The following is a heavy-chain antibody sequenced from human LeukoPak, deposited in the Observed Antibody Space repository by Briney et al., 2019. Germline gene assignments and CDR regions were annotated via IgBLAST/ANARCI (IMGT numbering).Heavy chain of an antibody. CDR2: ISGSGGST. CDR3: AKPYCSSTSCYNREYYFDY. Sequence: PGGSLRLSCAASGVTFDDYAMSWVRQAPGKGPEWVSAISGSGGSTYYADSVKGRFTISRDNSKNTLYLQMNSLRAEDTAVYYCAKPYCSSTSCYNREYYFDYWGQGTLVTVSS. J-gene: IGHJ4*02. V-gene: IGHV3-23*01. CDR1: GVTFDDYA. D-gene: IGHD2-2*02.